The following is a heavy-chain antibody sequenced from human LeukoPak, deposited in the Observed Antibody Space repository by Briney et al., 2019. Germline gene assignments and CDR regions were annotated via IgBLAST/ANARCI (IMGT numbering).Heavy chain of an antibody. CDR1: GFTFQQYA. D-gene: IGHD5-12*01. Sequence: GGSLRLSCAASGFTFQQYAIHWVRQVPGKGLGWVSGINWSSAKIGYADSVKGRFTISRDNAKNSVFLQMNSLRAEDTALYYCAKDKAPLYSGYDWDLDFWGQGTLVTVSS. J-gene: IGHJ4*02. CDR3: AKDKAPLYSGYDWDLDF. V-gene: IGHV3-9*01. CDR2: INWSSAKI.